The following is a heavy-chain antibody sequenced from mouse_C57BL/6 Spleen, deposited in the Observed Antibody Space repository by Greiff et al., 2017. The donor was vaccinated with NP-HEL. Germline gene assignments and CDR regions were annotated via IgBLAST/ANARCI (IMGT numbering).Heavy chain of an antibody. CDR3: ARVGNYGNYNYAMDY. V-gene: IGHV1-69*01. J-gene: IGHJ4*01. CDR1: GYTFTSYW. Sequence: VQLQQPGAELVMPGASVKLSCKASGYTFTSYWMHWVKQRPGQGLEWIGEIDPSDSYTNYNQKFKGKSTLTVDKSSSTAYMQLSSLTSEDSAVYYCARVGNYGNYNYAMDYWGQGTSVTVSS. CDR2: IDPSDSYT. D-gene: IGHD2-1*01.